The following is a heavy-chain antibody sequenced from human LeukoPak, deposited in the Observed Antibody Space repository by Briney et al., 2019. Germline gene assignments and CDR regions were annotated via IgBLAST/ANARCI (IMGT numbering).Heavy chain of an antibody. CDR3: ARDFSGWYARGRGWFDP. V-gene: IGHV4-34*01. J-gene: IGHJ5*02. CDR1: GGSFSGYY. Sequence: SETLSLTCAVYGGSFSGYYWSWIRQPPGKGLEWIGEINHSGSTNYNPSLKSRVTISVDTSKNQFSLQLSSVTAADTAVYYCARDFSGWYARGRGWFDPWGQGTLVTVSS. CDR2: INHSGST. D-gene: IGHD6-19*01.